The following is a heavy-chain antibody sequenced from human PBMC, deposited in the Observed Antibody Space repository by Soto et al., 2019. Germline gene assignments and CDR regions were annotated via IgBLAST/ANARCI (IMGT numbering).Heavy chain of an antibody. CDR1: GYTFTSYG. Sequence: ASVKVSCKASGYTFTSYGISWVRQAPGQGLEWMGWISAYNGNTNYAQKLQGRVTMTTDTSTSTAYMELRSLRSDDTAVYYCARVGFLEWLLSGGPNWFDPWGQGTLVTVSS. D-gene: IGHD3-3*01. V-gene: IGHV1-18*01. CDR2: ISAYNGNT. CDR3: ARVGFLEWLLSGGPNWFDP. J-gene: IGHJ5*02.